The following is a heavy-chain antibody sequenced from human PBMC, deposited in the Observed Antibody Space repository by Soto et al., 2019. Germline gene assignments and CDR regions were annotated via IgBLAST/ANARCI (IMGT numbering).Heavy chain of an antibody. CDR1: GYTLTSYD. CDR2: ISAYNGNT. D-gene: IGHD4-17*01. V-gene: IGHV1-18*01. CDR3: ATDYGDYFPPYDTDY. J-gene: IGHJ4*02. Sequence: ASLKVSCKASGYTLTSYDISWVRQAPGQGLEWMGWISAYNGNTNYAQKLQGRVTMTTDTSTSTAYMELRSLRSDDTAVYYCATDYGDYFPPYDTDYWGQGALVTVSS.